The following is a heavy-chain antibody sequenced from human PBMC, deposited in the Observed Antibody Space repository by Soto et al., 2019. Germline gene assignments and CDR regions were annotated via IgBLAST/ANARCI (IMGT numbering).Heavy chain of an antibody. J-gene: IGHJ3*02. CDR3: ARLLHSDRSGYGSVFAI. CDR2: IYPGDSDT. Sequence: PGESLTLSCNGSGYSFTSYWIGWVRQMPGKGLEWMGIIYPGDSDTRYSPSFQGQVTISADKSISTAYLQWSSLKASDTAMYYCARLLHSDRSGYGSVFAIWAQGTMFTVSS. V-gene: IGHV5-51*01. CDR1: GYSFTSYW. D-gene: IGHD3-22*01.